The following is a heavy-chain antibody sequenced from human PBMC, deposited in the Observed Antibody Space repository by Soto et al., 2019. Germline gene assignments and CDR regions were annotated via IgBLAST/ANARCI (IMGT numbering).Heavy chain of an antibody. V-gene: IGHV4-39*07. Sequence: PSETLSLTCTVSGGSVTNSSYYWGWIRQSPGKGLEWIGSVYYRGRSYSKSSVKSRVTISVDTSKNQFSLKLSSVTAADTAVYYCARVKRSRGTSFDYWGQGTLVTVS. CDR1: GGSVTNSSYY. CDR3: ARVKRSRGTSFDY. CDR2: VYYRGRS. J-gene: IGHJ4*02. D-gene: IGHD1-1*01.